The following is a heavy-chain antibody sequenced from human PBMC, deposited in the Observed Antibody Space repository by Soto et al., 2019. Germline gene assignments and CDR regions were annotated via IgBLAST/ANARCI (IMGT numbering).Heavy chain of an antibody. CDR2: ISANGRNA. J-gene: IGHJ4*02. V-gene: IGHV3-23*01. CDR1: GFTFSTYA. Sequence: EVHLLESGGDVVHPGRSLRLSCAASGFTFSTYAMNWIRQAPGKGLEWLSSISANGRNAYYADSVKGRFTISRDRSKNTLYLQLDSLRVDDTAIYFCAKDLSSLGWLALGAPFDSWGQGTLVTVSS. D-gene: IGHD3-22*01. CDR3: AKDLSSLGWLALGAPFDS.